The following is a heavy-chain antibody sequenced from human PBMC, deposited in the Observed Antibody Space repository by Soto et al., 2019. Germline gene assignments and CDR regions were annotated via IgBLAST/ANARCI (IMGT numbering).Heavy chain of an antibody. CDR1: GFTFSSYA. CDR3: AKDLPERGGSCSKGGCYAFDI. Sequence: PGGSLRLSCAASGFTFSSYAMSWVRQAPGKGLEWVSAISGSGGSTYYADSVKGRFTISRDNSKNTLYLQMNSLRAEDTAVYYCAKDLPERGGSCSKGGCYAFDIWGQGTMVTVSS. J-gene: IGHJ3*02. V-gene: IGHV3-23*01. CDR2: ISGSGGST. D-gene: IGHD2-15*01.